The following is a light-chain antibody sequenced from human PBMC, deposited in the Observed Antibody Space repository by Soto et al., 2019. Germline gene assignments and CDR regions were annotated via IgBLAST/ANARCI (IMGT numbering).Light chain of an antibody. V-gene: IGLV2-23*02. Sequence: QSVLTQPASVSRSPGPSITISCTGTSSNVGSYKLVSWYQQHPGKAPKLMIFEVNKRPSGVSNRFSGSKSGNTASLTISGLKVEDEADYYCCSSGGSPTYVFGTGTKVTVL. J-gene: IGLJ1*01. CDR1: SSNVGSYKL. CDR3: CSSGGSPTYV. CDR2: EVN.